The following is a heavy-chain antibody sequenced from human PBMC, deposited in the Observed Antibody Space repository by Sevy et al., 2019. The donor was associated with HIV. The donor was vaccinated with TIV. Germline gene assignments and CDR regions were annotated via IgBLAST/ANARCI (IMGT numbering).Heavy chain of an antibody. Sequence: GGYLRLSCAASGFTFSNAWMSWVRQAPGKGLEWVGRIKSKSNGGTIDYAAPVKGRFALSRDDSKNTLYLQMSSLKTEDTAVYYCTTLGGYNCADWGQGTLVTVSS. D-gene: IGHD5-12*01. CDR1: GFTFSNAW. CDR2: IKSKSNGGTI. J-gene: IGHJ4*02. V-gene: IGHV3-15*01. CDR3: TTLGGYNCAD.